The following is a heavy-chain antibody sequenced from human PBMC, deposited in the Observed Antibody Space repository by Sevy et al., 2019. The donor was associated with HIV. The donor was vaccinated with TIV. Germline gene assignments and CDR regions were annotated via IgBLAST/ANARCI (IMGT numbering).Heavy chain of an antibody. Sequence: GGSLRLSCTTSRFTFGDYAMNWVRQAPGKGLEWVAFLKSKADGGTVDHAASVKGRFTISRDDSKSIAYLQMNDLTTVDTGVYYCTRWKGLQSIFDYWGQGALVTVSS. CDR1: RFTFGDYA. J-gene: IGHJ4*02. CDR3: TRWKGLQSIFDY. V-gene: IGHV3-49*04. D-gene: IGHD1-1*01. CDR2: LKSKADGGTV.